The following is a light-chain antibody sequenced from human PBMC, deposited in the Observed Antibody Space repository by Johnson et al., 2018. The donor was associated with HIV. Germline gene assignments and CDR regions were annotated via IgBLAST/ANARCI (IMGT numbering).Light chain of an antibody. Sequence: QSVLTQPPSVSAAPGQKVTISCSGSSSNIGNSYVSWYQQLPGTAPKLLIYDNNKRPSGIPDRFSGSKSGTSATLGITGLPTGDEADYYCGTWDSSLSAGGVFGTGTKVTVL. CDR2: DNN. J-gene: IGLJ1*01. CDR3: GTWDSSLSAGGV. V-gene: IGLV1-51*01. CDR1: SSNIGNSY.